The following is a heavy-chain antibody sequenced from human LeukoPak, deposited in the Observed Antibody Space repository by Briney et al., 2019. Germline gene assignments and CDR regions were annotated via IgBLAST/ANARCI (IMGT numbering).Heavy chain of an antibody. CDR2: IRYDGSNK. V-gene: IGHV3-33*01. CDR1: GYTFTSYG. J-gene: IGHJ6*03. D-gene: IGHD7-27*01. CDR3: ARSELGYNYHYMDV. Sequence: SCKASGYTFTSYGMHWVRQAPGKGLEWVAFIRYDGSNKYYADSVKGRFTISRDNSKNTLYLQMNSLRAEDTAVYYCARSELGYNYHYMDVWGKGTTVTVSS.